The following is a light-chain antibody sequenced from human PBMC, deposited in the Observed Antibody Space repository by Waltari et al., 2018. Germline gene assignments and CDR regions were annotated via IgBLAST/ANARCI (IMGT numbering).Light chain of an antibody. J-gene: IGKJ1*01. V-gene: IGKV1-5*03. CDR2: KAS. CDR3: QQYQSYSGT. Sequence: DIQMPQSLSILSASVADRVTITCRARQSISSWLAWYQQKQGKAPKLLIQKASTLRSGVPSRFSGSGSGTEFTLTISSLQADDFATYYCQQYQSYSGTFGQGTKVEVK. CDR1: QSISSW.